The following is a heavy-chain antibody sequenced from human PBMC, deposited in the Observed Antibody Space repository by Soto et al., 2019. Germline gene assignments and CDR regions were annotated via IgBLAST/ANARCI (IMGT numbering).Heavy chain of an antibody. CDR2: ISAYNGNT. CDR1: GYTFTSYG. D-gene: IGHD6-13*01. V-gene: IGHV1-18*01. J-gene: IGHJ3*02. CDR3: ARPKYSSSWYAIDI. Sequence: ASVKVSCKASGYTFTSYGISWVRQAPGQGLEWMGWISAYNGNTNYAQKLQGRVTMTTDTSTSTAYMELRSLRSDDTAVYYCARPKYSSSWYAIDIWGQGTMVTVSS.